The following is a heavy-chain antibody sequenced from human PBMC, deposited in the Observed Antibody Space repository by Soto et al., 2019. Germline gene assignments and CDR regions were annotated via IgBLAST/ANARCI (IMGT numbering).Heavy chain of an antibody. CDR3: ARVGRPYNWCDP. Sequence: EVQLVETGGGLIQPGGSLRLSCAASGFTVSSNYMSWVRQAPGKGLEWVSVIYSGGSTYYADSVKGRFTISRDNSKNTLYLQMNRLRAEETAVYYCARVGRPYNWCDPWGQGTLVTVSS. J-gene: IGHJ5*02. V-gene: IGHV3-53*02. CDR1: GFTVSSNY. CDR2: IYSGGST. D-gene: IGHD6-25*01.